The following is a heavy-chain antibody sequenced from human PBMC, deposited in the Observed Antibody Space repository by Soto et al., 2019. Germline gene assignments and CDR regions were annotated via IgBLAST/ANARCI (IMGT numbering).Heavy chain of an antibody. CDR3: ATLMARSSGSET. D-gene: IGHD3-22*01. CDR2: INAGDGNT. J-gene: IGHJ3*01. V-gene: IGHV1-3*01. Sequence: QVQLVQSGAEVRKPGASMKVSCKASGYTFTKYAMYWVRQAPGQRLEWLGWINAGDGNTKYSQKFEGRVSITRDTPASTLYMELSSMRSDDTAVYDCATLMARSSGSETWGQGTMVIVSS. CDR1: GYTFTKYA.